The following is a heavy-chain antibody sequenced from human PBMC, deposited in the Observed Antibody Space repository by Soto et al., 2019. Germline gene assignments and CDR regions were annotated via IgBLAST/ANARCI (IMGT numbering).Heavy chain of an antibody. J-gene: IGHJ6*02. CDR3: ASLRYSGYDFGYYGMDV. CDR2: ISAYNGNT. D-gene: IGHD5-12*01. V-gene: IGHV1-18*04. CDR1: GYTFTSYG. Sequence: ASVKVSCKASGYTFTSYGISWVRQAPGQGLEWMGWISAYNGNTNYAQKLQGRVTMTTDTSTSTAYTELRSLRSDDTAVYYCASLRYSGYDFGYYGMDVWGQGTTVTVSS.